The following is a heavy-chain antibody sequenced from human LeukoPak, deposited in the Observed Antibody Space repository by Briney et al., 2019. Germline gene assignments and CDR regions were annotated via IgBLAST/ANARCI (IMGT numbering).Heavy chain of an antibody. CDR3: ARSRVPSDIVVVPAACHY. Sequence: PGGSLGLSCAASAFTFSSYSMNWVRQAPGKGLEWVSSISSRSSYIYYADSVKGRFTISRDNAKNSLYLQMNSLRAEDTAVYYCARSRVPSDIVVVPAACHYWGQGTLVTVSS. J-gene: IGHJ4*02. CDR1: AFTFSSYS. D-gene: IGHD2-2*01. V-gene: IGHV3-21*01. CDR2: ISSRSSYI.